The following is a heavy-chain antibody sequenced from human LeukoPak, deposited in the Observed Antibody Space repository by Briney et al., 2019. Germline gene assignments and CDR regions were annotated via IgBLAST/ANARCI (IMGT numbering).Heavy chain of an antibody. CDR3: AGDYYGSGRMVRDY. Sequence: PGGSLRLSCAASRFTFSNYAMSWVRQAPGKGLEWVANIKQDGSEKYYVDSVKGRFTISRDNAKNSLYLQMNSLRAEDTAVYYCAGDYYGSGRMVRDYWGQGTLVTVSS. J-gene: IGHJ4*02. V-gene: IGHV3-7*04. D-gene: IGHD3-10*01. CDR2: IKQDGSEK. CDR1: RFTFSNYA.